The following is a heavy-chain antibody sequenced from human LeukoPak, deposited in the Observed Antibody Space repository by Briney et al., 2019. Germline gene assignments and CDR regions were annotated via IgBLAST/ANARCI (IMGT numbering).Heavy chain of an antibody. Sequence: GGSLRLSCAASGYTFDDYGMSWVRQAPGKGLEWVSGINWNGGSTGYADSVKGRFTISRDNAKNSLYLQMNSLRAEDTALYHCARLCDSTSCYEDYWGQGTLVTVSS. CDR3: ARLCDSTSCYEDY. V-gene: IGHV3-20*01. CDR1: GYTFDDYG. J-gene: IGHJ4*02. CDR2: INWNGGST. D-gene: IGHD2-2*01.